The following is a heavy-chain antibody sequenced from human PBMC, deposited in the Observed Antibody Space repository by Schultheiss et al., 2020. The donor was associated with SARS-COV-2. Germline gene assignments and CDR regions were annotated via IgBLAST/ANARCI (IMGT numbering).Heavy chain of an antibody. J-gene: IGHJ4*02. D-gene: IGHD7-27*01. CDR1: GFTFSSYD. CDR3: AKDMKRNWGSFDY. V-gene: IGHV3-13*01. Sequence: GGSLRLSCAASGFTFSSYDMHWVRQATGKGLEWVSAIGTAGDTYYPGSVKGRFTISRENAKNSLYLQMNSLRAEDTALYYCAKDMKRNWGSFDYWGQGTLVTVSS. CDR2: IGTAGDT.